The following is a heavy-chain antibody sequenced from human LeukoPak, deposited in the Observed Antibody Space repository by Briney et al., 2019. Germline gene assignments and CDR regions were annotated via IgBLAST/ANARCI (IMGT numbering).Heavy chain of an antibody. CDR1: GFTFSNYW. CDR3: AKDRVTAAGYYFEY. V-gene: IGHV3-7*01. CDR2: IKEDGSEK. Sequence: GGSLRLSCAASGFTFSNYWMTWIRQAPGKGLEWVAIIKEDGSEKYYVDSVKGRFTISRDNSKNTLYLQMNSLRAEDTAVYYCAKDRVTAAGYYFEYWGQGTLVTVSS. D-gene: IGHD6-13*01. J-gene: IGHJ4*02.